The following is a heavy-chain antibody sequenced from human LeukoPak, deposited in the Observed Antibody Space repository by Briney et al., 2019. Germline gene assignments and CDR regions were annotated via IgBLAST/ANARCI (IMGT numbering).Heavy chain of an antibody. CDR3: ARKAATYYFDY. Sequence: SETLSLTCTVSGYSISSGYYWGWIRQPPGKGLEWIGSIHHSGSTYYNPSLKSRVTISVDTSKNQFSLKLSSVTAADTAVYYCARKAATYYFDYWGQGTLVTVSS. D-gene: IGHD2-15*01. CDR1: GYSISSGYY. J-gene: IGHJ4*02. V-gene: IGHV4-38-2*02. CDR2: IHHSGST.